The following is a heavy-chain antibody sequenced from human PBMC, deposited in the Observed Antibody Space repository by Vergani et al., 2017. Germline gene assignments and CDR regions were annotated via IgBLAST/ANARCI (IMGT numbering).Heavy chain of an antibody. CDR3: ARLSGGYASVDY. J-gene: IGHJ4*02. CDR1: GGSISSSSYY. D-gene: IGHD1-26*01. V-gene: IGHV4-39*01. Sequence: QLQLQESGPGLVKPSETLSLTCTVSGGSISSSSYYWGWIRQPPGKGLEWIGSIYYSGSTYYNPSLKSRVTISVDTSKNQFSLKLSSVTAADTAVYYCARLSGGYASVDYWGQGTLVTVSS. CDR2: IYYSGST.